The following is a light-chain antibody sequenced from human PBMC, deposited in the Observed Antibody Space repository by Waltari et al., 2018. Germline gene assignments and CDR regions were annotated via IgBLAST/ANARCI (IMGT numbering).Light chain of an antibody. CDR3: SSYTSSRTLI. CDR1: TSDIGYNKF. V-gene: IGLV2-14*01. CDR2: DVT. Sequence: QSALTQPASVSGSPGQSIAISCTGTTSDIGYNKFVPWYQQNPGKAPKLIIYDVTGRPSGVSDRFSGSKSGNTASLTISGLQAEDEADYYCSSYTSSRTLIFGGGTKVTV. J-gene: IGLJ2*01.